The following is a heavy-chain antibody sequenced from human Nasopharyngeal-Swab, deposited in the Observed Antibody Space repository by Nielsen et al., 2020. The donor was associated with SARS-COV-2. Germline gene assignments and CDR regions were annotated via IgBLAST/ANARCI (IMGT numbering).Heavy chain of an antibody. CDR3: ARGGYYCSSTSCYYYSGYYYGMDV. V-gene: IGHV4-34*01. D-gene: IGHD2-2*01. CDR2: INHSGST. Sequence: SETLSLTCAVYGGSFSGYYWSWIRQPPGKGLDWIGEINHSGSTKYNPSLKSRVNISVDTSKNQFSLMVSSVTAADTAVYYCARGGYYCSSTSCYYYSGYYYGMDVWGQGTTVTVSS. J-gene: IGHJ6*02. CDR1: GGSFSGYY.